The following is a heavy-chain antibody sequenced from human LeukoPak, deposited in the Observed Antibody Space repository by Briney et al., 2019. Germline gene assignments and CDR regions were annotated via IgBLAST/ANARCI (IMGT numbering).Heavy chain of an antibody. Sequence: PGRSLRLSCAASGFTFSSYAMHWVRQAPGKGLEWVAVISYDGSNKYYADSVKGRFTISRDNSKNTLYLQMNSLRAEDTAVYYCARETYSSSFYGMDVWGQGTTVTVSS. CDR3: ARETYSSSFYGMDV. CDR2: ISYDGSNK. CDR1: GFTFSSYA. D-gene: IGHD6-13*01. J-gene: IGHJ6*02. V-gene: IGHV3-30-3*01.